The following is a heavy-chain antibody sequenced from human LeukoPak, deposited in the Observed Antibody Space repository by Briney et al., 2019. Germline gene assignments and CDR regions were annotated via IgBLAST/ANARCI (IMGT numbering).Heavy chain of an antibody. CDR1: EYSFTSYW. J-gene: IGHJ4*02. CDR2: IYPGDSDT. V-gene: IGHV5-51*01. CDR3: ARRYYDFWSGYYFDY. Sequence: GESLKISCKGSEYSFTSYWIGWVRQMPGKGLEWMGIIYPGDSDTRYSPSFQGQVTISADKSISTAYLQWSSLKASDTAMYYCARRYYDFWSGYYFDYWGQGTLVTVSS. D-gene: IGHD3-3*01.